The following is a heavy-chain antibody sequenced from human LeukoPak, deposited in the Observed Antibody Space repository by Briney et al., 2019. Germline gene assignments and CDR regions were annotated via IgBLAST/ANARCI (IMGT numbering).Heavy chain of an antibody. CDR3: AKDDILTGYSLDY. D-gene: IGHD3-9*01. CDR2: IRNDGDEK. J-gene: IGHJ4*02. CDR1: GFTVNTYG. V-gene: IGHV3-30*02. Sequence: GGSLRLSCAASGFTVNTYGMHWVRQAPDKGLEWVAFIRNDGDEKSYAESVKGRFTISRDTSKNTLYLQMNSLRADDTAVYYCAKDDILTGYSLDYWGQGTLVTVSS.